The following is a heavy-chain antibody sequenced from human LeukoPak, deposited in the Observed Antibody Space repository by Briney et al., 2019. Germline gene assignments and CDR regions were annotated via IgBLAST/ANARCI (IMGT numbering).Heavy chain of an antibody. Sequence: SETLSLTCAVSGGSINSTNWGSWVRQPPGKGLEWIGEMYQSGNTRYNPSLKSRVTISADRSKNQFSLKVSSVTAADTAVYYCASGDTNNWYAVFDYWGQGTLVTVSS. D-gene: IGHD6-13*01. CDR3: ASGDTNNWYAVFDY. CDR2: MYQSGNT. J-gene: IGHJ4*02. CDR1: GGSINSTNW. V-gene: IGHV4-4*02.